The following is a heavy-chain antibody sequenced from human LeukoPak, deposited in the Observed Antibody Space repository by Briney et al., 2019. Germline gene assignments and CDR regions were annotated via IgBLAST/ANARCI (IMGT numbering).Heavy chain of an antibody. Sequence: GESLKISCKGSGYSFPNYWIGWMRQKSGKGLEWMGIIYPDDSDTRYGPSFQGQVTISADRSISTAYLQWSSLKASDTAMHFCARLDYSVPFDYWGQGTLVTVSS. J-gene: IGHJ4*02. CDR1: GYSFPNYW. CDR2: IYPDDSDT. V-gene: IGHV5-51*01. CDR3: ARLDYSVPFDY. D-gene: IGHD2-21*01.